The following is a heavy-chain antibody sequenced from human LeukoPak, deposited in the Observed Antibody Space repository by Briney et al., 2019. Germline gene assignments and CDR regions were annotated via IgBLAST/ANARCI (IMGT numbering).Heavy chain of an antibody. D-gene: IGHD1-26*01. Sequence: PGVSLRLSCAASGFSLKTFCIHWIRQAPGGRLVWVSRISPDGSITTYADYVKGRFAISRDNAKNTLYLQMNRLRADDSAIYYCVSDSGTRCGGDSWGQGTLDTVSS. CDR2: ISPDGSIT. CDR1: GFSLKTFC. J-gene: IGHJ4*02. V-gene: IGHV3-74*01. CDR3: VSDSGTRCGGDS.